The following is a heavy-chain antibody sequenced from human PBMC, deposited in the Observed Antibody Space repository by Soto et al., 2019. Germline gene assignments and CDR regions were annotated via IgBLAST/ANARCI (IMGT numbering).Heavy chain of an antibody. J-gene: IGHJ3*02. D-gene: IGHD3-9*01. Sequence: QIQLVQSRVEVKNPGASVKVSCKASGYTFSNYGISWVRQAPGQGLEWMGWISAARGNTDYSKKFQGRVTMTTDTSTSTVYIELSSLRSDDTAVYYCARDPFMTGRRDAFDIWGQGTMVTVTS. CDR1: GYTFSNYG. CDR2: ISAARGNT. CDR3: ARDPFMTGRRDAFDI. V-gene: IGHV1-18*04.